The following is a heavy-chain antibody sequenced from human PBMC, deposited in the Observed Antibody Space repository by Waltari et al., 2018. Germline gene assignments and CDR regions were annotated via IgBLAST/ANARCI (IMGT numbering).Heavy chain of an antibody. Sequence: QVQLVQSGAEVKKPGASVKVSCKASGYNFLNYGVSWVRQAPGLGLEWLGCINASNGNTKYADRLQDRVTVTTDTSTNTAYMDLRSLTSDDTAVYYCVRDRMYSSSWFVFDFWGQGTLVTVSS. V-gene: IGHV1-18*04. J-gene: IGHJ4*02. D-gene: IGHD6-13*01. CDR3: VRDRMYSSSWFVFDF. CDR2: INASNGNT. CDR1: GYNFLNYG.